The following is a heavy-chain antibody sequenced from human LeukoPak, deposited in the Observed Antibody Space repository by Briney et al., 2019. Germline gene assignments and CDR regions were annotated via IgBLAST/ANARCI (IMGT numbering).Heavy chain of an antibody. Sequence: SETLSLTCTVSGYSISSGYYWGWIRQPPGKGLEWIGYIYHSGSTYYNPSLKSRVTKSVDKSKNQFSLKMNSVTAADTAVYYCARVSPEFCSSTSCPDGAEYFQHWGQGTLVTVSS. J-gene: IGHJ1*01. CDR1: GYSISSGYY. D-gene: IGHD2-2*01. CDR3: ARVSPEFCSSTSCPDGAEYFQH. V-gene: IGHV4-38-2*02. CDR2: IYHSGST.